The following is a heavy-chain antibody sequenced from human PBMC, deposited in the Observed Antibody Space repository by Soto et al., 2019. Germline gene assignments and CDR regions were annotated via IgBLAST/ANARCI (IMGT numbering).Heavy chain of an antibody. CDR1: GYTFSNYY. J-gene: IGHJ4*02. D-gene: IGHD2-2*01. Sequence: QVQLVQSGAEVKNPGASVKVSCKASGYTFSNYYMHWVRQAPGQGLEWMGGINPNGDTTYYAQKFLGRLTVTRDTSTSTVYMELSSLRSADTAVYYCAGEGATAAKMFDYWGQGTLVTVSS. CDR2: INPNGDTT. CDR3: AGEGATAAKMFDY. V-gene: IGHV1-46*01.